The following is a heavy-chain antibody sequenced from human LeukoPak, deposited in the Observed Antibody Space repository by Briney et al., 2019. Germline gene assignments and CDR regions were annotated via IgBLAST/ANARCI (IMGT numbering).Heavy chain of an antibody. CDR2: IKTDGSRT. J-gene: IGHJ4*02. CDR1: GFTFSNYA. V-gene: IGHV3-74*01. D-gene: IGHD6-13*01. Sequence: GGSLRLSCVASGFTFSNYAMSWIRQAPGKGLVWVSRIKTDGSRTNYADSVKGRFTISRDNAKNTVYLEMNSLRSEDTAVYYCARAIGSSWGKVDYWGQGTLVTVSS. CDR3: ARAIGSSWGKVDY.